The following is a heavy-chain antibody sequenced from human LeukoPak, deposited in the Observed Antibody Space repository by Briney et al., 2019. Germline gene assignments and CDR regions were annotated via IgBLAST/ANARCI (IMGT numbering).Heavy chain of an antibody. D-gene: IGHD5-12*01. CDR2: IRYDGSNI. V-gene: IGHV3-30*02. Sequence: GGSLRLFCAASGFTFSNYGMHWVRQAPGNRPAGVAFIRYDGSNIYYADSVKSRFTISRDNAKNSLYLQMNSLRAEDKAVYYCARSPRVATITSYRNYYYMDVWGKGTTVTVSS. J-gene: IGHJ6*03. CDR1: GFTFSNYG. CDR3: ARSPRVATITSYRNYYYMDV.